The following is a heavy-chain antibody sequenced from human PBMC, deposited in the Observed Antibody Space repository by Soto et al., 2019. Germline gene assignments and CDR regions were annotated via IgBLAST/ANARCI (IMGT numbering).Heavy chain of an antibody. V-gene: IGHV1-18*01. CDR3: ARAPRDGYNYVLP. CDR1: GYTFTSYG. Sequence: QVQLVQSGAEVKKPGASVKVSCKASGYTFTSYGISWVREVPGQGLEWMGWISAYNGNTNYAQKFQGRVTMTTDTSTTTAYMELRSLRSDDTAVYYCARAPRDGYNYVLPWGQGTLVIVSS. D-gene: IGHD5-12*01. CDR2: ISAYNGNT. J-gene: IGHJ4*02.